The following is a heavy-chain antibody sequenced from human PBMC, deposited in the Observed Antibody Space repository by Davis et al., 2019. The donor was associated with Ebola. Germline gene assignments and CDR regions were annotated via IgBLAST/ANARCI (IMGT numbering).Heavy chain of an antibody. J-gene: IGHJ5*02. CDR1: GFTFSNYA. CDR3: AREPFLEWLGGWFDP. Sequence: GESLKISCSASGFTFSNYAMSWVRQAPGKGLEWVSAISGSGGSTYYADSVKGRFTISRDNAKNSLYLQMNSLRAEDTAVYYCAREPFLEWLGGWFDPWGQGTLVTVSS. V-gene: IGHV3-23*01. D-gene: IGHD3-3*02. CDR2: ISGSGGST.